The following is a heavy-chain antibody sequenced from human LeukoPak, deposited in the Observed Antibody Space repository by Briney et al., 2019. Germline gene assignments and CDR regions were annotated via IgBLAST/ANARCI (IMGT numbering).Heavy chain of an antibody. CDR2: IYHSGST. Sequence: SETLSLTCTVSGYSISSGSYWGWIRQPPGKGLEWIGSIYHSGSTYYNPSLKSRVTISVDTSKNQFSLNLNSVTAADTAVYYCAREGETGGPAADAFDIWAKGQWSPSLQ. CDR3: AREGETGGPAADAFDI. D-gene: IGHD2-2*01. CDR1: GYSISSGSY. J-gene: IGHJ3*02. V-gene: IGHV4-38-2*02.